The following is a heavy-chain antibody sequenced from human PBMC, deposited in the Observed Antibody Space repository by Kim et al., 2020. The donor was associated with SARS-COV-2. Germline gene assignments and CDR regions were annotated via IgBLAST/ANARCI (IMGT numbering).Heavy chain of an antibody. J-gene: IGHJ4*02. V-gene: IGHV3-11*04. CDR3: ARGPLITAAGMV. Sequence: CANSVEGRFTISRDNGKNSLYLKMNSLRAEDTALYYCARGPLITAAGMVWGQGSLVIVSS. D-gene: IGHD6-13*01.